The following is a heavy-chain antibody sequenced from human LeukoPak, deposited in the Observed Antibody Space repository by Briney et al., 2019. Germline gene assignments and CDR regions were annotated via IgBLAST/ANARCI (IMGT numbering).Heavy chain of an antibody. CDR2: ISQDGSEK. J-gene: IGHJ4*02. CDR3: AREKPMIADY. V-gene: IGHV3-7*01. Sequence: GGSLRLSCAASRFTFSDYYMSWIRQAPGKGLEWVACISQDGSEKRYVASVKGRFTISRDNAKDSLYLQMNSLRDEDTAVYYCAREKPMIADYWGQGALVTVSS. CDR1: RFTFSDYY. D-gene: IGHD3-22*01.